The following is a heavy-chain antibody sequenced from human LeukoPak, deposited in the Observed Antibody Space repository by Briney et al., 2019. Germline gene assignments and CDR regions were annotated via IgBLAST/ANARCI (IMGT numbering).Heavy chain of an antibody. J-gene: IGHJ6*03. CDR1: GYTFTSYY. Sequence: ASVKVSCKASGYTFTSYYMHWVRQAPGQGLEWMGIINPSGGSTSYAQKFQGRVTMTRDTSTSTVYMELSSLRSEDTAVYYCARAMVRGVIRLYYYYYMDVWGKGTTVTISS. V-gene: IGHV1-46*01. D-gene: IGHD3-10*01. CDR2: INPSGGST. CDR3: ARAMVRGVIRLYYYYYMDV.